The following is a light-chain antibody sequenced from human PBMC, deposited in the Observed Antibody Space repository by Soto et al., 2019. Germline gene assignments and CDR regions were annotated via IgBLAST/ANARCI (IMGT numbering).Light chain of an antibody. CDR3: QQYSSVPFT. V-gene: IGKV1-16*02. CDR2: AAS. Sequence: DIQMTQSPSSLSASVGDRVTITCRATEDISNRLAWFQQRPGKPPKSLIYAASSLHGGVPSKFSGSGYGTDFTLTISSLQPEDFATYYCQQYSSVPFTFGPGTRVDVK. J-gene: IGKJ3*01. CDR1: EDISNR.